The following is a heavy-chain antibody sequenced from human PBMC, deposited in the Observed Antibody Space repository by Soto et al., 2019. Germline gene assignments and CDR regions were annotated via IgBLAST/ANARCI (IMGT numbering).Heavy chain of an antibody. Sequence: PSETLSLTCSVSGDYIHVGGYYWTWIRQRPGKGLEWMGYIYYTGKTYYNPSLESRLTMSVDRSKNQFSLRLTSVTAADTAVYFCGRDLTSNANCIDPWGQGTLVTASS. CDR1: GDYIHVGGYY. V-gene: IGHV4-30-4*01. D-gene: IGHD2-2*01. CDR3: GRDLTSNANCIDP. J-gene: IGHJ5*02. CDR2: IYYTGKT.